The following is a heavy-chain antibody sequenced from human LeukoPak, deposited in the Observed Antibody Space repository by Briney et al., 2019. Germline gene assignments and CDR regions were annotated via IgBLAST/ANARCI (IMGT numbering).Heavy chain of an antibody. CDR2: ISGSGGSI. CDR3: ALWVMVRGVNDY. Sequence: GGSLRLSCAASGFTFSSYAMSWVRQAPGKGLEWVSAISGSGGSIYYADSVEGRFTISRDNSKNTLYLQMNSLRAEDTAVYYCALWVMVRGVNDYWGQGTLVTVSS. CDR1: GFTFSSYA. J-gene: IGHJ4*02. D-gene: IGHD3-10*01. V-gene: IGHV3-23*01.